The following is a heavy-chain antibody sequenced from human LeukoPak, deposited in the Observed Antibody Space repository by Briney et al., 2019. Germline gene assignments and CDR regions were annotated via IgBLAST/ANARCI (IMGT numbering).Heavy chain of an antibody. CDR1: GGSISSGGYY. CDR2: IYYSGST. Sequence: SETLSLTCTVSGGSISSGGYYWSWIRQHAGKGLEWIGYIYYSGSTYYNPSLKSRVTISVDTSKNQFSLKLSSVTAADTAVYYCARDYGYCSGGSCYYYYGMDVWGQGTTVTVSS. CDR3: ARDYGYCSGGSCYYYYGMDV. J-gene: IGHJ6*02. V-gene: IGHV4-31*03. D-gene: IGHD2-15*01.